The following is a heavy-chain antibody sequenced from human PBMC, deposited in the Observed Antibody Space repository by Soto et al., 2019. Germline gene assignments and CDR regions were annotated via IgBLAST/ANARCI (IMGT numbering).Heavy chain of an antibody. CDR2: ISSSSSYI. Sequence: PGGSLRLSCAASGFTFSSYGMHWVRQAPGKGLEWVSSISSSSSYIYYADSVKGRFTISRDNAKNSLYLQMNSLRAEDTAVYYCAKRKDSSGWYYFDYWGQGTLVTVSS. CDR3: AKRKDSSGWYYFDY. J-gene: IGHJ4*02. V-gene: IGHV3-21*04. CDR1: GFTFSSYG. D-gene: IGHD6-19*01.